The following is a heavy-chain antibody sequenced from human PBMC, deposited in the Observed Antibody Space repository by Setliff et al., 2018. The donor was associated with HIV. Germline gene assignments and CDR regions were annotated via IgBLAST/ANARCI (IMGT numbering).Heavy chain of an antibody. CDR1: GGTFSNYG. D-gene: IGHD3-9*01. CDR2: ISGYSGNT. Sequence: GASVKVSCKASGGTFSNYGMSWVRQAPGQGLEWMGWISGYSGNTNYAQKLQGRVTMTSATSTSTAYMELRRMRSDDTALYYCAGSILTGYYTFGADYWGQGTLVTVSS. V-gene: IGHV1-18*01. CDR3: AGSILTGYYTFGADY. J-gene: IGHJ4*02.